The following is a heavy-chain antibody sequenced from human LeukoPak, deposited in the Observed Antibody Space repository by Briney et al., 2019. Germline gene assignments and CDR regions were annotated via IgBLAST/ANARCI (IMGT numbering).Heavy chain of an antibody. J-gene: IGHJ5*02. D-gene: IGHD1-26*01. CDR3: ARDNGLGRGGVDP. CDR1: GFSISSGVYY. V-gene: IGHV4-31*11. CDR2: IYSSGNT. Sequence: SETLCLTCAASGFSISSGVYYWIWLRQLPGKGLEWIGYIYSSGNTYYNASLKTRVTISVDTSKNQFSLKLSSVTAEDTAVYYCARDNGLGRGGVDPWGQGTLVTVSS.